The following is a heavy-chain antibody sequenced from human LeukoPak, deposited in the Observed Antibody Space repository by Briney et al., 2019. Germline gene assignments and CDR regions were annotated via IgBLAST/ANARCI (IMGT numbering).Heavy chain of an antibody. CDR2: ISSSSSTI. V-gene: IGHV3-48*02. CDR1: GFTFSSYN. CDR3: ARKSQYYYDSSGSEEFDY. D-gene: IGHD3-22*01. J-gene: IGHJ4*02. Sequence: PGGSLRLSCAASGFTFSSYNMNWVRQAPGKGLEWVSYISSSSSTIYYADSVKGRFTISRDNAKNSLYLQMNSLRDEDTAVYYCARKSQYYYDSSGSEEFDYWGQGTLVTVSS.